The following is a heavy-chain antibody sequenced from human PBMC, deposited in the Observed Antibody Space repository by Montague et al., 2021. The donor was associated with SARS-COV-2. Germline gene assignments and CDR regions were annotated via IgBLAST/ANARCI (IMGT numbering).Heavy chain of an antibody. J-gene: IGHJ4*02. CDR1: GGSISSYY. CDR3: ARGEEEMATIVDEYFDY. D-gene: IGHD5-24*01. V-gene: IGHV4-39*01. Sequence: SETLSLTCTVSGGSISSYYWGWIRQPPGKGLEWIGSIYYSGSTYYNPSLKSRVTISVDTSKNQFSLKLSSVTAADTAVYYCARGEEEMATIVDEYFDYWGQGTLVTVSS. CDR2: IYYSGST.